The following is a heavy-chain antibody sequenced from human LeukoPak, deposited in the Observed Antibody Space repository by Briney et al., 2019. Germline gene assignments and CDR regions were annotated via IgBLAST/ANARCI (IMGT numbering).Heavy chain of an antibody. CDR3: ASLQDYYDKWFGP. V-gene: IGHV3-21*01. J-gene: IGHJ5*02. D-gene: IGHD3-22*01. CDR2: ISSSSSYI. Sequence: TGGSLRLSCAASGFTFSSYNMNWVRQAPGKGLEWVSCISSSSSYIYYADSVKGRFTISRDNAKNSLYLQMNSLRAEDTAVYYCASLQDYYDKWFGPWGQGTLVTVSS. CDR1: GFTFSSYN.